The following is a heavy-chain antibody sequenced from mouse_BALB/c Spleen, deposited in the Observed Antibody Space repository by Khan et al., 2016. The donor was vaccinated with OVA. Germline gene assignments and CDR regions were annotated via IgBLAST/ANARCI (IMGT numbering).Heavy chain of an antibody. CDR2: INTYTGAP. V-gene: IGHV9-3-1*01. J-gene: IGHJ1*01. Sequence: IQLVQSGPELKKPGETVKISCKASGYTFTHYGMNWVKQAPGQGLKWMGWINTYTGAPTYADDFKGRFAFSLEPSASTAYLLINHLNNEDTAKYFCARKKPYLYFDLWGAGTTVTVSA. CDR3: ARKKPYLYFDL. CDR1: GYTFTHYG.